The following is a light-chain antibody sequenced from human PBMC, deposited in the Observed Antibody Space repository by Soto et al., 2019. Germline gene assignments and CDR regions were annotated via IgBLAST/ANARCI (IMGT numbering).Light chain of an antibody. V-gene: IGLV2-14*01. Sequence: QSVLTQPASASGSPGQSITISCTGTSSDVGGYNYVSWYQQHPGKAPKLMIYEVSNRPPGVSNRFSGSESGNTASLTISGLQAEDEADYYCSSYTSSSTLGVFGTGTKVTVL. CDR1: SSDVGGYNY. J-gene: IGLJ1*01. CDR3: SSYTSSSTLGV. CDR2: EVS.